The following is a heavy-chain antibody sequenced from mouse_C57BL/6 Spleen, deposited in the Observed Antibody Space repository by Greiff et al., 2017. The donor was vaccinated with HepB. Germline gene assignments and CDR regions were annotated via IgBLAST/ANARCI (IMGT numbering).Heavy chain of an antibody. D-gene: IGHD2-4*01. CDR1: GYAFSSYW. J-gene: IGHJ3*01. CDR2: IYPGDGDT. Sequence: VQLQQSGAELVKPGASVKISCKASGYAFSSYWMNWVKQRPGKGLEWIGQIYPGDGDTNYNGKFKGKATLTADKSSSTAYMQLSSLTSEDSAVYFCARKGYIVYDYGWFAYWGQGTLVTVSA. CDR3: ARKGYIVYDYGWFAY. V-gene: IGHV1-80*01.